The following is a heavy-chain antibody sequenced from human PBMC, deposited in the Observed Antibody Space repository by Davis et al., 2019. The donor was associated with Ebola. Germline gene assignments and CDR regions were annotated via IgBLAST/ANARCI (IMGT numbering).Heavy chain of an antibody. CDR3: ARNKKELELRYGMDV. CDR2: IIPIFGTA. V-gene: IGHV1-69*13. D-gene: IGHD1-7*01. J-gene: IGHJ6*02. CDR1: GGTFSSYA. Sequence: SVKVSCKASGGTFSSYAISWVRKAPGQGLEWMGGIIPIFGTANYAQKFQGRVTITADESTSTAYMELSSLRSEDTAVYYCARNKKELELRYGMDVWGQGTTVTVSS.